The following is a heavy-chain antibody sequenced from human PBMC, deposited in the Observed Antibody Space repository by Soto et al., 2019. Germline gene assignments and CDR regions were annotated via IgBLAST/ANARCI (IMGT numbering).Heavy chain of an antibody. CDR3: ARSPGQAWYFDL. V-gene: IGHV4-34*01. CDR1: GGSFSGYY. Sequence: QVQLQQWGAGLLKPSETLSLTCAVYGGSFSGYYWSWIRQPPGKGQEWIGEINHSGSTNYNPSLKSRVPISADTSMNQFSLKLSCVTAADTAVYYCARSPGQAWYFDLWGRGTLVTVSS. CDR2: INHSGST. J-gene: IGHJ2*01.